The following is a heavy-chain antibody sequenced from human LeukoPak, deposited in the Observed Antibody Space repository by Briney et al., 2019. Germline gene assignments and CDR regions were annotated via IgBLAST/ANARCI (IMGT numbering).Heavy chain of an antibody. CDR2: INHDGST. J-gene: IGHJ4*02. D-gene: IGHD6-13*01. Sequence: SETLSLTCAVYGGSSSGYYWSWLRQPPGKGLEWIGEINHDGSTIYNPSLKSRVTISVDTSKNQFSLRLNSVTAADTAVYYCVRDLSIAAAGGDYWGQGTLVTVSS. V-gene: IGHV4-34*01. CDR3: VRDLSIAAAGGDY. CDR1: GGSSSGYY.